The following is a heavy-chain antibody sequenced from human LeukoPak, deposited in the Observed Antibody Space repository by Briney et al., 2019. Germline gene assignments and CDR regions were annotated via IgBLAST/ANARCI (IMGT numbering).Heavy chain of an antibody. D-gene: IGHD6-13*01. CDR1: GFTFSSYE. Sequence: GGSLRLSCAASGFTFSSYEMNWVRQAPGKGLEWVSYISSSGSTIYYADSVKGRFNISRDNAKNSLYLQMNSLRAEDTAVYYCARVGYSIDYWGQGTLVTVSS. J-gene: IGHJ4*02. CDR2: ISSSGSTI. CDR3: ARVGYSIDY. V-gene: IGHV3-48*03.